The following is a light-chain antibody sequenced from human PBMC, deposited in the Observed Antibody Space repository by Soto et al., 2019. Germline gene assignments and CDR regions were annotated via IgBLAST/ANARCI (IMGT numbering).Light chain of an antibody. CDR3: QQYNSFIWT. J-gene: IGKJ1*01. CDR1: QTISNW. V-gene: IGKV1-5*03. CDR2: KAS. Sequence: DIQMTQSPSTLSASVGDRVSITCRASQTISNWLAWYQQKPGKAPKLLISKASNLDSGVPSRFSGSGSGTEFNLTISSLQPEDFATYYCQQYNSFIWTFGQGTKV.